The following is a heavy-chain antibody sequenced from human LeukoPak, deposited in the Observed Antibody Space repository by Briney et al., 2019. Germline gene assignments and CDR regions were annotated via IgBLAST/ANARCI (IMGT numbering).Heavy chain of an antibody. Sequence: GGSLRLSCAASGFTFSSYAMSWVRQAPGKGLEWVGRIKSKTDGGTTDYAAPVKGRFTISRDDSKNTLYLQMNSLKTEDTAVYYCTTLLLTRSGSYPDYWGQGTLVTVSS. J-gene: IGHJ4*02. V-gene: IGHV3-15*01. CDR2: IKSKTDGGTT. CDR3: TTLLLTRSGSYPDY. CDR1: GFTFSSYA. D-gene: IGHD1-26*01.